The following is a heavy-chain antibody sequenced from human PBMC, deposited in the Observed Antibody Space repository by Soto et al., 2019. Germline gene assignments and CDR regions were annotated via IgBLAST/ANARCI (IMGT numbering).Heavy chain of an antibody. V-gene: IGHV4-61*01. CDR3: ANYPTTVTSDY. D-gene: IGHD4-17*01. J-gene: IGHJ4*02. Sequence: SETLSLTCTVSGGSVTTGSYYWSWIRQPPGKGLEWIGYIYYSGSTNYNPPLKSRVTISVDTSKNQFSLKLRSVTAADTAVYYCANYPTTVTSDYWGQGTLVTVSS. CDR2: IYYSGST. CDR1: GGSVTTGSYY.